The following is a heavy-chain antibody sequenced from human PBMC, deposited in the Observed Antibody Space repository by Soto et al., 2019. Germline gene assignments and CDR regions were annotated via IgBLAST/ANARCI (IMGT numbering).Heavy chain of an antibody. CDR3: ARYPLVVREYQLLGDPRFDP. D-gene: IGHD2-2*01. V-gene: IGHV1-3*01. J-gene: IGHJ5*02. CDR1: GYTFTSYP. Sequence: ASVKVSCKASGYTFTSYPIHWVRQAPGQSLEWMGWINAGNGNTKYSQKFQARVTISRDTSATTAYMELRSLRSDDTAVYYCARYPLVVREYQLLGDPRFDPWGQGTQVTVSS. CDR2: INAGNGNT.